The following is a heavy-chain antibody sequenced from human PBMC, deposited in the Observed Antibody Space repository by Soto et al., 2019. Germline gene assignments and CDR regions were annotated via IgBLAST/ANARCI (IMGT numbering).Heavy chain of an antibody. Sequence: GASVKVSCKASGYTFTGYYINWVRQAPGQGLEWMGWINPNSNNTNYAQKFQGWVTMTRDTSISTAYMELSRLTSDDTAVYYCARGPNCGDYGSFYSMDVWGQGTTVTVS. J-gene: IGHJ6*02. D-gene: IGHD4-17*01. CDR1: GYTFTGYY. CDR3: ARGPNCGDYGSFYSMDV. CDR2: INPNSNNT. V-gene: IGHV1-2*04.